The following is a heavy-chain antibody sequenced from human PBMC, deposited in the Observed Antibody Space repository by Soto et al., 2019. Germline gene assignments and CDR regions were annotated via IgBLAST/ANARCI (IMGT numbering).Heavy chain of an antibody. J-gene: IGHJ6*02. CDR2: IIPIFGTA. D-gene: IGHD4-17*01. CDR3: AGEGPEYGEWLYYGMDV. V-gene: IGHV1-69*01. CDR1: GGTFSSYA. Sequence: QVQLVQSGAEVKTPGSSVKVSCKASGGTFSSYAISWVRQAHGQGLEWMGGIIPIFGTANYAQKFQVRVTITADESTSTAYMELSSLRAEDTAVYYCAGEGPEYGEWLYYGMDVWGQGTTVTVSS.